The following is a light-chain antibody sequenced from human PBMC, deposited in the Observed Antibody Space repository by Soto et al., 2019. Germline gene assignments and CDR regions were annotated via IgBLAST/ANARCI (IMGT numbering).Light chain of an antibody. Sequence: EIVMTQSPATLSVSPGVRDTLSCRASQSISDTLAWYQQKPGQAPRLLIHGASTRATGFPARFSGSGSGTDFTLTISSLQSEDFAVYYCQQYNNWPWTFGQGTKVDIK. CDR2: GAS. CDR3: QQYNNWPWT. CDR1: QSISDT. J-gene: IGKJ1*01. V-gene: IGKV3-15*01.